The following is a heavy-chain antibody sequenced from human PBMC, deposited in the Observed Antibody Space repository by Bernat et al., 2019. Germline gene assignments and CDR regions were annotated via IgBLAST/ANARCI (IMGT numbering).Heavy chain of an antibody. CDR2: ISSSSTYI. Sequence: EVQLVESGGGLVRPGGSLRLSCAASGFTFSSYSMNWVRQAPGEGLEWVSSISSSSTYIYYADSVMGRFTISRDNAKNSLYLQMSSLRAEDTAVYYCARNYDVLSGYYNAFDIWGQGKMVTVSS. CDR3: ARNYDVLSGYYNAFDI. CDR1: GFTFSSYS. D-gene: IGHD3-9*01. J-gene: IGHJ3*02. V-gene: IGHV3-21*01.